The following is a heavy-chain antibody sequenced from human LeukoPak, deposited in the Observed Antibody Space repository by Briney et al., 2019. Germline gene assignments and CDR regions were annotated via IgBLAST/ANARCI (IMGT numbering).Heavy chain of an antibody. V-gene: IGHV3-48*02. CDR1: GFTFISYS. D-gene: IGHD1-26*01. J-gene: IGHJ2*01. Sequence: PGGSLRLSCAASGFTFISYSMNWVRQAPGKGLEWVSYISNSSSTIYYADSVKGRFTISRDDAKNSLYLQMNGLRDEDTAVYYCARVAASASGSYFWYFDLWGRGTLVTVSS. CDR3: ARVAASASGSYFWYFDL. CDR2: ISNSSSTI.